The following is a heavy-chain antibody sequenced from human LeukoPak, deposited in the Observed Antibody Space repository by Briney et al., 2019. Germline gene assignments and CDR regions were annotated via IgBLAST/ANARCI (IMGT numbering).Heavy chain of an antibody. CDR2: IRSRTYGGEA. V-gene: IGHV3-49*04. CDR1: GFTFADYA. D-gene: IGHD2-21*01. Sequence: PGGSLRLSWEASGFTFADYAMNWVRQAPGKGLEWVGFIRSRTYGGEADYAPSVQGRFTISRDDSKSIAYLQTNSLEIEDTAVYYCTRVAIAIIGTDPVDYWGQGTLVTVSS. J-gene: IGHJ4*02. CDR3: TRVAIAIIGTDPVDY.